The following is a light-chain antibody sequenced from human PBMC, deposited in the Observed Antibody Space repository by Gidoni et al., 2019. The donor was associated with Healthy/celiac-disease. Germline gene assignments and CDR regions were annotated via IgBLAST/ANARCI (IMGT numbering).Light chain of an antibody. V-gene: IGKV4-1*01. J-gene: IGKJ1*01. Sequence: DIVMTQPPDSLAVSLGERATINCKSSQSVLYSSNNKNYLAWYQQKPGQPPKLLIYWASTRESGVPDRFSGGGSGTDFTLTISILQAEDVAVYYCQQYYSTPRTFGQGTKVEIK. CDR1: QSVLYSSNNKNY. CDR3: QQYYSTPRT. CDR2: WAS.